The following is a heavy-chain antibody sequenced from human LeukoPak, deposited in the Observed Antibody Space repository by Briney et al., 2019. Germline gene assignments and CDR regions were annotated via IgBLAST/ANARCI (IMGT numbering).Heavy chain of an antibody. CDR1: GGSISNYY. CDR3: ARDRDYAWFDP. Sequence: ASETLSLTCTVSGGSISNYYWTWIRQPPGKGLEWIGYIYYSGSTNYNPSLRSRVTISVDTSKNQFSLKLSSVTAADTAVYYCARDRDYAWFDPWGQGTLVTVSS. J-gene: IGHJ5*02. D-gene: IGHD3-16*01. V-gene: IGHV4-59*01. CDR2: IYYSGST.